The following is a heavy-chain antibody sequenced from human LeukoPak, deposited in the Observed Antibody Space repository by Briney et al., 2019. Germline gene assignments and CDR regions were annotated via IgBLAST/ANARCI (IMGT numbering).Heavy chain of an antibody. Sequence: KPGGSLRLSCAASGFTFSGYSMNWVRQAPGKGLEWVSSISSSSSYIYYADSVKGRFTISRDNAKNSLYLQMNSLRAEDTAVYYCARQTEEWSALRPFDYWGQGTLVTVSS. D-gene: IGHD3-3*01. CDR2: ISSSSSYI. CDR3: ARQTEEWSALRPFDY. CDR1: GFTFSGYS. V-gene: IGHV3-21*01. J-gene: IGHJ4*02.